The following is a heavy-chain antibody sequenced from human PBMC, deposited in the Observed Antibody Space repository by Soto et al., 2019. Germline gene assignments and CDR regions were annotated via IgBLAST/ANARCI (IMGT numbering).Heavy chain of an antibody. D-gene: IGHD2-21*02. CDR1: GESVSTNSAT. Sequence: SQTLSLTCAISGESVSTNSATWDWIRQSPSRGLEWLGRTYYRSKWYNDYAVSVKSRISINADTSKNQFSLQLNSVTPEDTAVYYCAQISMTEAPYWGQGTLVTVSS. V-gene: IGHV6-1*01. CDR3: AQISMTEAPY. J-gene: IGHJ4*02. CDR2: TYYRSKWYN.